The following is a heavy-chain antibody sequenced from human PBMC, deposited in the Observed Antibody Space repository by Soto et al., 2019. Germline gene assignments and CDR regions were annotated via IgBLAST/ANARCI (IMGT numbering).Heavy chain of an antibody. V-gene: IGHV1-69*13. CDR3: ARPAELPGLGGMDV. J-gene: IGHJ6*02. Sequence: SVKVSCKASGGTFSSYAISWVRQAPGQGLEWMGGIIPIFGTANYAQKFQGRVTITADESTSTAYMELSSLRSEDTAVYYCARPAELPGLGGMDVWGQGTTVTVSS. CDR1: GGTFSSYA. CDR2: IIPIFGTA. D-gene: IGHD1-26*01.